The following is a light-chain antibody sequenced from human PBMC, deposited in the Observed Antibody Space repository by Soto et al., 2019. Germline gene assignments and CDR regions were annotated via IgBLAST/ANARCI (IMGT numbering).Light chain of an antibody. CDR2: ATS. Sequence: DIQMTQSPASLSASVGDRVTITCRASQSISSFLNWYQQKPGKAPKFLIYATSSVQSDVPSRFSGSGSGTDFTLTINSLQPEDFATYFCQQSLDTTFTFVQGTKLEIK. CDR3: QQSLDTTFT. J-gene: IGKJ2*01. CDR1: QSISSF. V-gene: IGKV1-39*01.